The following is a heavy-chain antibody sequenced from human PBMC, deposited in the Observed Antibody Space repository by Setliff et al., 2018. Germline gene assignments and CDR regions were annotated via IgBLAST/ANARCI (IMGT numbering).Heavy chain of an antibody. CDR2: IWDDGGNK. Sequence: GGSLRLSCAASGFTFSTYRMHWVRQAPGKGLEWVAVIWDDGGNKYHADSVKGRFTISRDNSKNTLYLQMNSLRPEDTAVYYCARGFGYAAWYYLDYWGQGTLVTVSS. V-gene: IGHV3-33*08. D-gene: IGHD2-2*03. CDR1: GFTFSTYR. CDR3: ARGFGYAAWYYLDY. J-gene: IGHJ4*02.